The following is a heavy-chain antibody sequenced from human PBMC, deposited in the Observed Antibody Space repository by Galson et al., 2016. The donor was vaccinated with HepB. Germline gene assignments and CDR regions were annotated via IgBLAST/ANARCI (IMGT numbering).Heavy chain of an antibody. CDR3: ATDGLVGIEPAFVTLGPGN. CDR1: GYSLNDLS. D-gene: IGHD1-26*01. J-gene: IGHJ4*02. Sequence: SVKVSCKVYGYSLNDLSIHWVRQAPGKGLEWMGGLDPEEGEIIYAQKFQGRLIMTEDTSTETAYMELSNLRPKDTAVYYCATDGLVGIEPAFVTLGPGNWGQGTLVTVSS. CDR2: LDPEEGEI. V-gene: IGHV1-24*01.